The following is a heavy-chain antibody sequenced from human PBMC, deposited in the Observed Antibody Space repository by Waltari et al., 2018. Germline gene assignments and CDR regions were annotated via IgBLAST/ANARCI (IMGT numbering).Heavy chain of an antibody. CDR2: IRGKSYGGTT. Sequence: EVQLVESGGVWVQPGRSLRLSCTASGFNFADYAMTWVRQAPGKGLEWVGFIRGKSYGGTTEYASSVKDRFIISRDDSKSIAYLQMNNLKIEDTAVYFCTSPHDSSGYSPGDLDYWGQGTLVTVSS. CDR3: TSPHDSSGYSPGDLDY. J-gene: IGHJ4*02. V-gene: IGHV3-49*04. D-gene: IGHD3-22*01. CDR1: GFNFADYA.